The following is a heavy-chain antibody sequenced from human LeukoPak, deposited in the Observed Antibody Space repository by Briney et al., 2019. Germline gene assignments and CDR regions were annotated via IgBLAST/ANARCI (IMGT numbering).Heavy chain of an antibody. CDR3: AKEEPLYCSANNCYSTPPYY. Sequence: PGGPLRLSCAASGFTFSSYAMSWVRQAPGKGLEWVSAISGSGGSTYYADSVKGRFTISRDNSKNTLYLQMNSLRAEDTAVYYCAKEEPLYCSANNCYSTPPYYWGQGTLVTVSS. J-gene: IGHJ4*02. D-gene: IGHD2-15*01. CDR1: GFTFSSYA. CDR2: ISGSGGST. V-gene: IGHV3-23*01.